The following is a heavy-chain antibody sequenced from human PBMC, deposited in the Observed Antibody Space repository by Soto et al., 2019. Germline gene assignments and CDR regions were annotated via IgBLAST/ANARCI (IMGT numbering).Heavy chain of an antibody. D-gene: IGHD2-2*01. V-gene: IGHV4-4*02. Sequence: TLSLTCGVSGDSISSSNWWNWVRQPPGKGLEWIGEIHHSGSTSYNPSLKSRVTISVDKSKNQFSLKLNSVIAADTAVYYCARARQYCSSTSCYLDPWGQGTLVTVS. CDR1: GDSISSSNW. CDR3: ARARQYCSSTSCYLDP. CDR2: IHHSGST. J-gene: IGHJ5*02.